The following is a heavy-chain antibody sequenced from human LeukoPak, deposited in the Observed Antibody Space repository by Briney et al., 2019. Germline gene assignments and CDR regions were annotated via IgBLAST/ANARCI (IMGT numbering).Heavy chain of an antibody. V-gene: IGHV4-34*01. D-gene: IGHD7-27*01. CDR1: GVSFSGYY. CDR2: INHSGST. CDR3: ARVWGADKRFDY. Sequence: SETLSLTCAVYGVSFSGYYWSWIRQPPGKGLEWIGEINHSGSTNYNPSLKSRVTISVDTSKNQFSLKLSSVTAADTAVYYCARVWGADKRFDYWGQGTLVTVSS. J-gene: IGHJ4*02.